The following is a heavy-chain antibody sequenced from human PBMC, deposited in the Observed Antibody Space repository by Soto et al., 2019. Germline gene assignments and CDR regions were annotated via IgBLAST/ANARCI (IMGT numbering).Heavy chain of an antibody. Sequence: QVQLVQSGAEVEKPGASVKVSCKASGYTFTSYDINWVRQATGQGLEWMGWMNPNSGNTGYAQKLQGRVTMTRNTSISTAYMELSSLRSEDTAVYYCAREADYDRLNHYYGMDVWGQGTTVTVSS. CDR1: GYTFTSYD. V-gene: IGHV1-8*01. CDR2: MNPNSGNT. J-gene: IGHJ6*02. D-gene: IGHD3-16*01. CDR3: AREADYDRLNHYYGMDV.